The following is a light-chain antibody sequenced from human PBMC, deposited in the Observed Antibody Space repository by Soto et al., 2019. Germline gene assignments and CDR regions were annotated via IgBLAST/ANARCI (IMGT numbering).Light chain of an antibody. CDR3: QQRSNWRIT. CDR1: QSVNIN. J-gene: IGKJ5*01. Sequence: EIVMTQSPATLSVSPGERATLSCRASQSVNINLAWYQQKPGQAPRLLIYDASNRATGIPARFSGSGSGTDFTLTISSLEPEDFAVYYCQQRSNWRITFGQGTRLEIK. V-gene: IGKV3-11*01. CDR2: DAS.